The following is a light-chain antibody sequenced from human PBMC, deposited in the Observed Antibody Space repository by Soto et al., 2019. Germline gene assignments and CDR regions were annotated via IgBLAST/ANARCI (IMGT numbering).Light chain of an antibody. CDR3: SSYTSSSTYVV. CDR1: SSDVGGYDY. J-gene: IGLJ2*01. V-gene: IGLV2-14*01. Sequence: QSALTQPASVSGSPGQSITISCTGTSSDVGGYDYVSWYQLHPGKAPQLMIYDVSHRPSGVSNRFSASKSGNTASLTISGLQAEDEADYYCSSYTSSSTYVVFGGGTKLTVL. CDR2: DVS.